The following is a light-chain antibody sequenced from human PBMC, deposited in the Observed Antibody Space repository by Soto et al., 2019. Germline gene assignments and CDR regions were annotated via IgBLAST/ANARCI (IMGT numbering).Light chain of an antibody. CDR3: QTWGAGPWV. Sequence: QLVLTQSPSASASLGASVKLTCTLSSGHSSSAIAWHQQQPETGPRYLMKLNSDGSHSTGGGIPDCFSGSRSGAERYLTISSLQSDDEADYYCQTWGAGPWVFGGGTKLTVL. CDR2: LNSDGSH. J-gene: IGLJ3*02. V-gene: IGLV4-69*01. CDR1: SGHSSSA.